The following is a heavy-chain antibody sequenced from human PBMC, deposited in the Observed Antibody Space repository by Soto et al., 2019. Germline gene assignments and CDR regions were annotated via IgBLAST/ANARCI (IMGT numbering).Heavy chain of an antibody. CDR3: ARGWVVVVVAATWFDP. V-gene: IGHV4-39*01. CDR1: GGSISSSSYY. Sequence: QPQLQESGPGLVKPSETLSLTCTVSGGSISSSSYYWGWIRQPPGKGLEWVGSIYYSGSTYYNPSLKSRVTISVDTSKNQFSLKLSSVTAADTAVYYCARGWVVVVVAATWFDPWGQGTLVTVSS. J-gene: IGHJ5*02. CDR2: IYYSGST. D-gene: IGHD2-15*01.